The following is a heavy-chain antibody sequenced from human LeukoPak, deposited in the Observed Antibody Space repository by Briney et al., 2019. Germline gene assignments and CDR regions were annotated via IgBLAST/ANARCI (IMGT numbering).Heavy chain of an antibody. CDR3: ARLKDNGDPPYYFDY. D-gene: IGHD3-10*01. CDR1: GGSISSGGYY. CDR2: IYHSGST. V-gene: IGHV4-61*08. Sequence: PSETLSLTCTVSGGSISSGGYYWSWIRQPPGKGLEWIGYIYHSGSTNYNPSLKSRVTISVDTSKNQFSLKLSSVTAADTAVYYCARLKDNGDPPYYFDYWGQGTLVTVSS. J-gene: IGHJ4*02.